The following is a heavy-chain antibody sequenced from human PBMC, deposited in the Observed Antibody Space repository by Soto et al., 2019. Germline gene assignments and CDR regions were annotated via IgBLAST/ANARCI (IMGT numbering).Heavy chain of an antibody. Sequence: PSETLSLTCTVSGGSISSYYWSWIRQPPGKGLEWIGYIYYSGSTNYNPSLKSRVTISVDTSKNQFSLKLSSVTAADTAVYYCARLTLIAVAGTVVFDYWGQGTLVTVSS. V-gene: IGHV4-59*01. J-gene: IGHJ4*02. CDR2: IYYSGST. CDR3: ARLTLIAVAGTVVFDY. D-gene: IGHD6-19*01. CDR1: GGSISSYY.